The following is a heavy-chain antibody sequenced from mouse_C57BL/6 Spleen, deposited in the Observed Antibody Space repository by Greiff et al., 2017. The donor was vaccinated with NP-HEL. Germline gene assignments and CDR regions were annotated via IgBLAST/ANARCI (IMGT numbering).Heavy chain of an antibody. J-gene: IGHJ2*01. V-gene: IGHV1-82*01. D-gene: IGHD2-3*01. CDR1: GYAFSSSW. Sequence: QVQLQQSGPELVKPGASVKISCKASGYAFSSSWMNWVKQRPGKGLEWIGRIYPGDGDTNYNGKFKGKATLTADKSSSTAYMQISSLPSEDSAVYFCASDGYYVGNYWGQGTTLTVSS. CDR3: ASDGYYVGNY. CDR2: IYPGDGDT.